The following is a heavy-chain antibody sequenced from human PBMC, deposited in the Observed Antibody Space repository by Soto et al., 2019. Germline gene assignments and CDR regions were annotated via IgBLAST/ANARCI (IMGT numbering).Heavy chain of an antibody. CDR1: GGSISSGGYY. J-gene: IGHJ4*02. CDR3: ARGVPGSFHLDS. V-gene: IGHV4-31*03. D-gene: IGHD2-15*01. CDR2: IYYSGST. Sequence: PSETLSLTCTVSGGSISSGGYYWSWIRQHPGKGLEWIGYIYYSGSTYYNPSLKSRVTISVDTSKNQFSLKLSSVTAAATAVYYCARGVPGSFHLDSWGQGTLVTVSS.